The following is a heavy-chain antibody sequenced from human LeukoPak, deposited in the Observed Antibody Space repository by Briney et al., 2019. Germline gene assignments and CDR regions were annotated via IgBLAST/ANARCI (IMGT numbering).Heavy chain of an antibody. J-gene: IGHJ5*02. CDR1: GVSISSNY. CDR3: ARGPSYCSSTSCYGENWFDP. Sequence: PSETLSLTCTVSGVSISSNYWSWIRQPPGKGLEWIGYIYYSGSTNYNPSLKSRVTISVDTSKNQFSLKLSSVTAADTAVYYCARGPSYCSSTSCYGENWFDPWGQGTLVTVSS. D-gene: IGHD2-2*01. CDR2: IYYSGST. V-gene: IGHV4-59*01.